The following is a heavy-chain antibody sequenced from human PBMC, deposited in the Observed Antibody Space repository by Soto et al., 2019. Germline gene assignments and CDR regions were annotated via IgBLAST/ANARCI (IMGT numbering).Heavy chain of an antibody. V-gene: IGHV4-34*01. Sequence: PSETLSLTCAVYGGSFSGYYWSWIRQPPGKGLEWIGEINHSGSTNYNPSLKSRVTISVDTSKNQFSLKLSSVTAADTAVYYCARKGTLYYYDSSGFLLDYWGQGTLVTVSS. CDR2: INHSGST. D-gene: IGHD3-22*01. J-gene: IGHJ4*02. CDR1: GGSFSGYY. CDR3: ARKGTLYYYDSSGFLLDY.